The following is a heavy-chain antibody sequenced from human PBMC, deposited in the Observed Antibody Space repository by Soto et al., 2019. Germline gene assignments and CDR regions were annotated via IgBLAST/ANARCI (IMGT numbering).Heavy chain of an antibody. D-gene: IGHD3-22*01. CDR1: GGSFSGYI. CDR2: INHSGSS. J-gene: IGHJ5*02. V-gene: IGHV4-34*01. Sequence: SETLSLTCAVSGGSFSGYIWTWIRQTPGKGLQWIGQINHSGSSIYNPSLKNRVTISTMSNNKFSLKLSSVTAADTAVYYCARGYSSGYYHAGWFDPWGQGTLVTVSS. CDR3: ARGYSSGYYHAGWFDP.